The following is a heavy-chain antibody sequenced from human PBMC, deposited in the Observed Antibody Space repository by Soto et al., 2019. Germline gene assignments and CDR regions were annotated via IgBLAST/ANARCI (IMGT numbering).Heavy chain of an antibody. CDR1: GYTFTSYY. D-gene: IGHD3-10*01. CDR3: ASKWFGELDWFDP. CDR2: INPSGGYT. J-gene: IGHJ5*02. Sequence: GASVKVSCKASGYTFTSYYMNWVRQAPGQGLEWLGIINPSGGYTTYAQRFLGRVTMTSDTSTSTVHMELGSLTSEDTAVYYCASKWFGELDWFDPWGQGTLVTVS. V-gene: IGHV1-46*01.